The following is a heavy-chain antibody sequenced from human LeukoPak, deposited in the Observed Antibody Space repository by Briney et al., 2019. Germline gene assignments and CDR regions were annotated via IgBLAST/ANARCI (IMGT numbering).Heavy chain of an antibody. CDR1: GASMSNYY. CDR2: IYHSGTTYSGST. J-gene: IGHJ6*03. CDR3: AREMEDKSFSFGELRKNYYYYMDV. Sequence: SETLSLTCNVSGASMSNYYWVWIRQPPGKGLEWIGSIYHSGTTYSGSTYYNPSLKSRVTISLDTSKNQFSLKLSSVTAADTAVYYCAREMEDKSFSFGELRKNYYYYMDVWGKGTTVTVSS. V-gene: IGHV4-39*07. D-gene: IGHD3-10*01.